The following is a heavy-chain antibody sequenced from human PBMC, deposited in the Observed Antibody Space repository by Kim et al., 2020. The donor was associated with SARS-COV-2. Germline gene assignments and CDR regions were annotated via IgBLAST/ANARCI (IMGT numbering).Heavy chain of an antibody. J-gene: IGHJ4*02. V-gene: IGHV3-9*01. CDR3: AIRWVKDSSGYPFDY. D-gene: IGHD3-22*01. Sequence: DSVKRRFPISRDNAKNTLYLQSNGVGAEDTALYYCAIRWVKDSSGYPFDYWGQGTLVTVSS.